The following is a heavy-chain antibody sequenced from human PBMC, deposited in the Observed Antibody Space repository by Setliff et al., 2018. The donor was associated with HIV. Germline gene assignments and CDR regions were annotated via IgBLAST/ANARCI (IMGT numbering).Heavy chain of an antibody. CDR3: AGGLHYGLGKFGY. Sequence: SETLSLTCTVSGGSITASFWSWIRQPAGKGLEWIGRIYGTGSTNYNPSLKSRVTISVDTSKNQFSLKLSSVTAADTAVYYCAGGLHYGLGKFGYWGQGTLVTVSS. V-gene: IGHV4-4*07. J-gene: IGHJ4*02. D-gene: IGHD3-10*01. CDR2: IYGTGST. CDR1: GGSITASF.